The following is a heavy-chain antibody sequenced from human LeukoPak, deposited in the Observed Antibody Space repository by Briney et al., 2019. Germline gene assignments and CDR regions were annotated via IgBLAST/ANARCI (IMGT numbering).Heavy chain of an antibody. J-gene: IGHJ5*02. CDR2: IKQDGSEE. CDR1: GFTFSSYW. CDR3: ARDPLDH. V-gene: IGHV3-7*05. Sequence: PPGGSLRLSCAVSGFTFSSYWMSWVRQTPGKGLEWVANIKQDGSEEYYVDSVKGRFTISRDNAKNSLYFQMNSLRPEDTAVYYCARDPLDHWGQGALVTVSS.